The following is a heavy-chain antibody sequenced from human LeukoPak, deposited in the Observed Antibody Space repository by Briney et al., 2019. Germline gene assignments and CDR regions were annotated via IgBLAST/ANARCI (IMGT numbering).Heavy chain of an antibody. J-gene: IGHJ4*02. CDR1: GGSISSGDYY. V-gene: IGHV4-61*08. D-gene: IGHD4-17*01. CDR3: ARVSHDYGDYYFDY. Sequence: SETLSLTCTVSGGSISSGDYYWSWIRQPPGKGLEWIGYIYYSGSTNYNPSLKSRVTISVDTSKNQFSLKLSSVTAADTAVYYCARVSHDYGDYYFDYWGQGTLVTVSS. CDR2: IYYSGST.